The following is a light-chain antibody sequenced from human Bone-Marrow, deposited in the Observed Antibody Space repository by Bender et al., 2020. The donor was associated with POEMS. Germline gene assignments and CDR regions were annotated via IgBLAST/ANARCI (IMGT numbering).Light chain of an antibody. Sequence: SYDLTQPPSVSVSPGQTASITCSGDRLGNKYTCWYQKKPGQPPVLILYQDNKRPSGIPERFSGSKSGNTASLTISVLQAEDEADYCCTSYTSTSTSPVVFGGGTKLTVL. J-gene: IGLJ2*01. V-gene: IGLV3-1*01. CDR1: RLGNKY. CDR2: QDN. CDR3: TSYTSTSTSPVV.